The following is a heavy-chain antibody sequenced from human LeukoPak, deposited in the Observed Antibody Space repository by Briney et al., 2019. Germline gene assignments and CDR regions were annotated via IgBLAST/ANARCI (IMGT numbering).Heavy chain of an antibody. J-gene: IGHJ4*02. CDR1: GGSITSGDYY. V-gene: IGHV4-39*01. Sequence: PSETLSLTCTVSGGSITSGDYYWGWIRQPPGKGLEWIGNIYYSGTTYYNPSLKSRVTISMDTSKNQFSLKLNSVTAADTAVYYCARLAERPNYYDSSGYSSAFNHWGQGTLVTVSS. CDR2: IYYSGTT. CDR3: ARLAERPNYYDSSGYSSAFNH. D-gene: IGHD3-22*01.